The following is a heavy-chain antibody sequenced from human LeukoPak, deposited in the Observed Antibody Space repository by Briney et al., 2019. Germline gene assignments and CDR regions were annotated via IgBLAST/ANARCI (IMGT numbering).Heavy chain of an antibody. D-gene: IGHD2-2*01. V-gene: IGHV4-4*07. CDR2: TYISGST. J-gene: IGHJ6*02. CDR3: ARGRSTSPLSYGMDV. Sequence: SETLSLTCTVSGASISSYYWSWIRQPAGKGLEWIGRTYISGSTNSNPALKSGVTMSVDTSKNQCSLKLSSVTAADTAVYYCARGRSTSPLSYGMDVWGQGTTGTVSS. CDR1: GASISSYY.